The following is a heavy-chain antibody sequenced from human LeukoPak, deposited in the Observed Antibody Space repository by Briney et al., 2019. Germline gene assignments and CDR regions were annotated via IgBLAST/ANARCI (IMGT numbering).Heavy chain of an antibody. CDR1: GFTFSSYG. D-gene: IGHD1-26*01. CDR3: CVGYPDY. CDR2: IRYDGSNK. J-gene: IGHJ4*02. Sequence: TGGSLRLSCAASGFTFSSYGMHWVRQAPGKGLEWVAFIRYDGSNKYYADSVKGRFTISRDNSKNTLYLQMNSLRAEDTAVYYCCVGYPDYWGQGTLVTVSS. V-gene: IGHV3-30*02.